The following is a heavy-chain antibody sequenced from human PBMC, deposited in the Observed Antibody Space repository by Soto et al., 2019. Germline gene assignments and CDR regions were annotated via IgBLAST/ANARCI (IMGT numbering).Heavy chain of an antibody. CDR2: ISYDGSNK. CDR1: GFTSSNYG. J-gene: IGHJ6*02. CDR3: AKDVDIAATISYGMDV. Sequence: QVQLVESGGGVVQPGRSLRLSCAASGFTSSNYGMHWVRQAPGKGLEWVAVISYDGSNKYYADSVKGRFTISRDNSKNTLYRQRNSLRAEDTAVYYCAKDVDIAATISYGMDVWGQGTTVTVSS. D-gene: IGHD5-12*01. V-gene: IGHV3-30*18.